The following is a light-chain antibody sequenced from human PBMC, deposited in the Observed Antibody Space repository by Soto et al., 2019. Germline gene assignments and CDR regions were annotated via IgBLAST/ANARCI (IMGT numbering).Light chain of an antibody. J-gene: IGLJ2*01. V-gene: IGLV2-14*03. Sequence: QSALTQPASVSGSPGQSITISCTGTSSDIGGYNYVSWYQHHPGKAPKLMIHDVSNRPSGVSNRFSGSKSGNTASLTISGLQVEDEADYYCFSYTTTSTLVIGGGTKLTVL. CDR3: FSYTTTSTLV. CDR1: SSDIGGYNY. CDR2: DVS.